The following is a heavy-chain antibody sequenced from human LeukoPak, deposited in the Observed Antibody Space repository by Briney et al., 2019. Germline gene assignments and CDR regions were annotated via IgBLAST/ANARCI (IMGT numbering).Heavy chain of an antibody. J-gene: IGHJ4*02. CDR2: TYYRSKWYN. CDR1: GDRISNSNDA. D-gene: IGHD5-12*01. V-gene: IGHV6-1*01. CDR3: ARGSYYDSPLYYFDY. Sequence: SQTLSLTCVISGDRISNSNDAWNWIRQSPSRGLEWLGRTYYRSKWYNDYAVSVKSRITINPDTSKNQFSLQLNSVTPEDTAVYYCARGSYYDSPLYYFDYWGQGTLVTVSS.